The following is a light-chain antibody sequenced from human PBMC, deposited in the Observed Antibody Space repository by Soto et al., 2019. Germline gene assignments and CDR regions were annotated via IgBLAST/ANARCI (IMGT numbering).Light chain of an antibody. Sequence: QSALTQPASVSGSHGQSITISCTGTSSDVGGYNYVSWYQQHPGKAPKLMIYDVSGRPSGVSYRFSGSKSGNTASLTISGLQAEDEADYYCSSYTSSNTRYVFGTGTKVTVL. CDR3: SSYTSSNTRYV. CDR2: DVS. J-gene: IGLJ1*01. V-gene: IGLV2-14*01. CDR1: SSDVGGYNY.